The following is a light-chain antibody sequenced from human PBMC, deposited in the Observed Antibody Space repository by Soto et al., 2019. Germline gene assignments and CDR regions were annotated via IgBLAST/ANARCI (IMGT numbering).Light chain of an antibody. J-gene: IGKJ4*01. CDR3: QQYNSWLT. Sequence: DIQMTQSPSTLSASVGDSVTITCRASQSISSWLAWYQQKPGKAPKLLIYKASSLESGVPSRLSGSGSGTEFTLTIRSLQPDDFATYYCQQYNSWLTFGGGTKVDIK. CDR1: QSISSW. CDR2: KAS. V-gene: IGKV1-5*03.